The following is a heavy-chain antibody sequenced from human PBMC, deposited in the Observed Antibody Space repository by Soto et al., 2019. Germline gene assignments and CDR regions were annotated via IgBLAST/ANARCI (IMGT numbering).Heavy chain of an antibody. D-gene: IGHD5-18*01. CDR3: ARAGGRYSYGLDFDY. CDR2: IYYSGST. J-gene: IGHJ4*02. CDR1: GGSISSYY. V-gene: IGHV4-59*01. Sequence: QVQLQESGPGLVKPSETLSFTCTVSGGSISSYYWSWIRQPPGKGLEWIGYIYYSGSTNYNPSLKSRVTISVDTSKNQFSLKLSSVTAADTAVYYCARAGGRYSYGLDFDYWGQGTLVTVSS.